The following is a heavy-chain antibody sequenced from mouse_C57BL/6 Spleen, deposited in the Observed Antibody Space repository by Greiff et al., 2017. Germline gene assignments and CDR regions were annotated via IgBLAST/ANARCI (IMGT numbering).Heavy chain of an antibody. CDR2: IDPEDGGT. CDR3: ARDYGSSLDY. Sequence: EVQLQQSGAELVKPGASVKLSCTASGFNIKDYYMHWVKQRTEQGLEWIGRIDPEDGGTKYDQKLQGKATITADTSANTAYLQLSSLASEVTAVYYCARDYGSSLDYWGQGTTLTVSS. J-gene: IGHJ2*01. CDR1: GFNIKDYY. V-gene: IGHV14-2*01. D-gene: IGHD1-1*01.